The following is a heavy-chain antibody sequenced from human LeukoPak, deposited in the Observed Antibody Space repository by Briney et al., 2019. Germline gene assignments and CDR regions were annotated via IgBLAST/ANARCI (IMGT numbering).Heavy chain of an antibody. CDR3: AKGGYSGNDYLGHFDN. V-gene: IGHV3-30*18. Sequence: QTGGSLRLSCAASGFSFSSFGMHWVRQAPGKGLEWVAVISYDGNKKYYRDSVKGRFTISRDNSQNTVDLQMNSLRAEDTAVYYCAKGGYSGNDYLGHFDNWGQGILVTVSS. D-gene: IGHD5-12*01. J-gene: IGHJ4*02. CDR2: ISYDGNKK. CDR1: GFSFSSFG.